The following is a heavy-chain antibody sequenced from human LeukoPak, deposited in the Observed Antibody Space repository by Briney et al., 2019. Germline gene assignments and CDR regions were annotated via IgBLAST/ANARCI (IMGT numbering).Heavy chain of an antibody. CDR2: INPSGGST. Sequence: ASVKVSCKASGGTLSSYAISWVRQAPGQGLEWMGIINPSGGSTKYAQKLQGRVTMTRDTSTSTVYMELSSLRSEDTAVYYCARDDSSGPQVYWGQGTLVTVSS. J-gene: IGHJ4*02. CDR3: ARDDSSGPQVY. CDR1: GGTLSSYA. D-gene: IGHD3-22*01. V-gene: IGHV1-46*01.